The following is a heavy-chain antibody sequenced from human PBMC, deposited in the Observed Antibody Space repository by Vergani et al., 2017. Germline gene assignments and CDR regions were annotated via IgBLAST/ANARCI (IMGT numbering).Heavy chain of an antibody. CDR1: GFTFSSYS. J-gene: IGHJ4*02. V-gene: IGHV3-48*04. CDR3: ARDGGSSSPPFDY. D-gene: IGHD6-6*01. Sequence: EVQLVESGGGLVQPGGSLRLSCAASGFTFSSYSMHWVRQAPGKGLEWVSYISSSSSTIYYADSVKGRFTISRDNAKNSLYLQMNSLRAEDTAVYYCARDGGSSSPPFDYWGQGTLVTVSS. CDR2: ISSSSSTI.